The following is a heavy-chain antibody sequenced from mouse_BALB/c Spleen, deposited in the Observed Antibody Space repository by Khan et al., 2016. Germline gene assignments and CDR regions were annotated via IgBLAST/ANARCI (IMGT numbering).Heavy chain of an antibody. CDR2: IWNGGGT. D-gene: IGHD1-1*02. V-gene: IGHV2-2*02. CDR3: ARNMAWYFAV. Sequence: QVQLKQSGPGLVQPSQSLSITCTVSGFSLTYSGVHWVRQSPGKGLEWLGMIWNGGGTDYNAAFISRLSISKDNYKSQVFLNLNSLQANDTATYYCARNMAWYFAVWGAGTTVTVSS. CDR1: GFSLTYSG. J-gene: IGHJ1*01.